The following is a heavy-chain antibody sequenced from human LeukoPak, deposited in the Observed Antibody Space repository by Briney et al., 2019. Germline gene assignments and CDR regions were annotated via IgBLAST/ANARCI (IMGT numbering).Heavy chain of an antibody. D-gene: IGHD3-22*01. J-gene: IGHJ4*02. Sequence: KTSETLSLTCTVSGGSISSRNYYWSWIRQPPGKRLEWIGRIYTSGSTNYNPSLKSRVTISVDTFKNQFSLKLSSVTAADPAVYYCARSELSYYYDSSGYYNDYYFDYWGQGTLVTVSS. CDR1: GGSISSRNYY. CDR2: IYTSGST. CDR3: ARSELSYYYDSSGYYNDYYFDY. V-gene: IGHV4-61*02.